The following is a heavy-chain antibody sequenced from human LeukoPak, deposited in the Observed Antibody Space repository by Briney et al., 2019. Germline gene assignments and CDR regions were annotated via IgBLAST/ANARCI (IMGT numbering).Heavy chain of an antibody. J-gene: IGHJ6*02. Sequence: ASVKVSCKASGYTFTDYYMHWVRQAPGQGLEWMGWINLNSGGTNFAQRFQGRVTMTRDTSISTAYMDLSRLISDDTAVYYCAREFWYCSGGSCYYYYGMDVWGQGTTVTVSS. CDR1: GYTFTDYY. D-gene: IGHD2-15*01. V-gene: IGHV1-2*02. CDR3: AREFWYCSGGSCYYYYGMDV. CDR2: INLNSGGT.